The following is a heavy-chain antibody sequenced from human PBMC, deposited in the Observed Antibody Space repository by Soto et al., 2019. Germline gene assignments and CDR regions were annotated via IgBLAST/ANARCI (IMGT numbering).Heavy chain of an antibody. CDR3: ARAIGPKYYFDY. CDR2: IYHSGST. CDR1: GDSTTSGDY. V-gene: IGHV4-38-2*01. J-gene: IGHJ4*02. Sequence: PSETLSLTCAVSGDSTTSGDYWGWIRQPPGKGLEWIGSIYHSGSTYYNPSLKSRVTISVDTSKNQFSLKLSSVTAADTAVYYCARAIGPKYYFDYWGQGTLVTVSS. D-gene: IGHD2-21*01.